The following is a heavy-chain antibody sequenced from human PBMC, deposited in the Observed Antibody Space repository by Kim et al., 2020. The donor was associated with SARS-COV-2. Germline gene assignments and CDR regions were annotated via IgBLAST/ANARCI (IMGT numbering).Heavy chain of an antibody. CDR2: MDQKGHDI. CDR1: GFIFSSFE. D-gene: IGHD2-21*02. V-gene: IGHV3-48*03. CDR3: TREEPHPHCGGDCFLH. Sequence: GGSLRLSCAASGFIFSSFEMNWVRQAPGKGLNELALMDQKGHDIHYADSVRGRFTVSRDNAKSLVFLQMNNVRGEDTATYYCTREEPHPHCGGDCFLHWGRGTRVAVSS. J-gene: IGHJ4*02.